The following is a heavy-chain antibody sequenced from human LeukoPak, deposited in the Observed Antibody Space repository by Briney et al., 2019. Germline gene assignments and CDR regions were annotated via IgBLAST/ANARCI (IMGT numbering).Heavy chain of an antibody. D-gene: IGHD5-12*01. CDR1: GFTFSSYW. CDR2: IKFDGNEK. CDR3: ARGLYSGYDSYYFDY. J-gene: IGHJ4*02. Sequence: GGSLRLSCAASGFTFSSYWMNWVRQAPGKGLEWVANIKFDGNEKYYVDSVKGRFTISRDNAKNSLYLQMNSLRAEDTAFYYCARGLYSGYDSYYFDYWGQGTLVTVSS. V-gene: IGHV3-7*01.